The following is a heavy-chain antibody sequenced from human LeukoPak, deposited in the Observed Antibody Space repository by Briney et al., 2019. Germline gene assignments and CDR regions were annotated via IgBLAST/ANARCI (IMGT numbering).Heavy chain of an antibody. Sequence: GGSLRLSCAASGFTFSSYSMNWVRQAPGKGLEWVSFISSRSSTIYYADSVKGRFTISRDNAKNSLYLQVNSLRAEDTAVYYCARDSLGQNGLYYDFWSGYNYYYYGMDVWGQGTTVTVSS. J-gene: IGHJ6*02. CDR1: GFTFSSYS. CDR3: ARDSLGQNGLYYDFWSGYNYYYYGMDV. D-gene: IGHD3-3*01. V-gene: IGHV3-48*01. CDR2: ISSRSSTI.